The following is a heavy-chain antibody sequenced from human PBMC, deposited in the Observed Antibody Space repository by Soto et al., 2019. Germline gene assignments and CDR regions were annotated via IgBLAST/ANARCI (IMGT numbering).Heavy chain of an antibody. CDR3: ARPWVTAMVSTWNY. CDR1: GFTFSSYS. V-gene: IGHV3-7*03. J-gene: IGHJ4*02. D-gene: IGHD5-18*01. Sequence: PGGSLRLSCAASGFTFSSYSMSWVRQAPGKGLEWVANISKNGGEKYYVDSVKGRFTISRDNAKNSLYLQMNSLRAEDTAVYYYARPWVTAMVSTWNYWGQGTLVTVSS. CDR2: ISKNGGEK.